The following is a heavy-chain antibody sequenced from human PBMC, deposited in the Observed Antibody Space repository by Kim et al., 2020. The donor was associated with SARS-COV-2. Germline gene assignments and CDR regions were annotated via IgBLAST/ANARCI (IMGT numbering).Heavy chain of an antibody. J-gene: IGHJ6*02. CDR3: ARDGGRVVIDVYYYYYGMDV. V-gene: IGHV3-48*03. CDR1: GFTFSSYE. CDR2: ISSSGSTI. D-gene: IGHD3-3*01. Sequence: GGSLRLSCAASGFTFSSYEMNWVRQAPGKGLEWVSYISSSGSTIYYADSVKGRFTISRDNAKNSLYLQMNSLRAEDTAVYYCARDGGRVVIDVYYYYYGMDVWGQGTTVTVSS.